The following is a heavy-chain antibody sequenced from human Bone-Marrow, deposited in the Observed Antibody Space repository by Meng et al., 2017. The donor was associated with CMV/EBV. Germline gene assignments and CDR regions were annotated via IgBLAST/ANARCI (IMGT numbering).Heavy chain of an antibody. CDR3: ARTGGDYVWGSYPPSSDAIDI. V-gene: IGHV1-69*05. CDR2: IIPIFGTE. CDR1: GSTFSSYA. Sequence: SVKVSCKASGSTFSSYAISWVRQAPGQGLEWMGGIIPIFGTENYAQKFQGRVTITTDESTSTAYMELSSLRSEDTAVYYCARTGGDYVWGSYPPSSDAIDIWGQGTMVTVSS. J-gene: IGHJ3*02. D-gene: IGHD3-16*01.